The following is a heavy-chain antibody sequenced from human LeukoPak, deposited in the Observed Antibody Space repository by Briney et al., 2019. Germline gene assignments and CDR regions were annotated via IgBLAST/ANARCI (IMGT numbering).Heavy chain of an antibody. CDR1: GDSVSSNSAA. CDR2: TYYRSKWYN. J-gene: IGHJ4*02. V-gene: IGHV6-1*01. CDR3: AKDNYYDSSGYQPLDY. Sequence: SQTLSLTCAISGDSVSSNSAAWNWIRQSPSRGLEWLGRTYYRSKWYNDYAVSVTSRITINPDTSKNQFSLHLNSVAPEDTAVYYCAKDNYYDSSGYQPLDYWGQGTLVTVSS. D-gene: IGHD3-22*01.